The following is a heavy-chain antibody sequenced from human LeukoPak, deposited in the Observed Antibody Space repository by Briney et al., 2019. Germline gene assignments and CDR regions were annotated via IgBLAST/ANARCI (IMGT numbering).Heavy chain of an antibody. CDR2: ISSSTSYI. D-gene: IGHD3-22*01. CDR3: AKGDPYYYDSSGLLY. J-gene: IGHJ4*02. V-gene: IGHV3-21*01. Sequence: GGSLRLSCAASGFTFSSYGMHWVRQAPGKGLEWVSSISSSTSYIYYADSVKGRFTISRDNSKNTLYLQMNSLRAEDTAVYYCAKGDPYYYDSSGLLYWGQGTLVTVSS. CDR1: GFTFSSYG.